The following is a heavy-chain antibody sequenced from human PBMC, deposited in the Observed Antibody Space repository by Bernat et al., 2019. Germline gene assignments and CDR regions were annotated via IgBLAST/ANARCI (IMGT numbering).Heavy chain of an antibody. CDR3: AKHLTEAATYYFDY. Sequence: EVQLVESGGGFVQPGGSLRLSCAASGFTFSNYAMSRVRQAPGKGLEWVSGISGRGATTYYGDSVKGRFAISRDNSKNTLYLQMNSLRAEDTALYYCAKHLTEAATYYFDYWGQGTLVTVSS. CDR2: ISGRGATT. V-gene: IGHV3-23*04. J-gene: IGHJ4*02. CDR1: GFTFSNYA. D-gene: IGHD6-25*01.